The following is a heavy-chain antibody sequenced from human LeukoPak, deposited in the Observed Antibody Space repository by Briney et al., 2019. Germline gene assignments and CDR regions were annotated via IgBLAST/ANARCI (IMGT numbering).Heavy chain of an antibody. D-gene: IGHD6-13*01. Sequence: SETLSLTCAVCGGSFSGYYWSWIRQPPAKGLEEIGEINHSGSTNYNPSLKSQVTISVDTSKNQFSLKLSSVTAADTAVYYCARGKRGYSSSWYDYWGQGTLVTVSS. CDR2: INHSGST. CDR1: GGSFSGYY. J-gene: IGHJ4*02. CDR3: ARGKRGYSSSWYDY. V-gene: IGHV4-34*01.